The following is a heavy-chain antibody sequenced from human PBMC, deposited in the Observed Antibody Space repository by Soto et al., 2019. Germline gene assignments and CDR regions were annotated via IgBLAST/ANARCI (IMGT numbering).Heavy chain of an antibody. V-gene: IGHV5-10-1*03. CDR3: ARQRQQWLVRRDWFDP. J-gene: IGHJ5*02. Sequence: EVQLVQSGAEVKKPGESLRISCKGSGYSFTSYWISWVRQMPGKGLEWMGRIDPSDSYTNYSPSFQGHVTISADKSISTAYLQWSSLKASDTAMYYCARQRQQWLVRRDWFDPWGQGILVTVSS. D-gene: IGHD6-19*01. CDR1: GYSFTSYW. CDR2: IDPSDSYT.